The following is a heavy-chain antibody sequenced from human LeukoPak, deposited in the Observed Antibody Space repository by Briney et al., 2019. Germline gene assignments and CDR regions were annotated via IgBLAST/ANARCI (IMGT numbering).Heavy chain of an antibody. J-gene: IGHJ4*02. Sequence: SETLSLTCTVSGGSISSYYWSWIRQPPGKGLGWIGYIYYSGSTNYNPSLKSRVTISVDTSKNQFSLKLSSVTAADTAVYYCARSSRSSWYSFDYWGQGTLVTVSS. CDR2: IYYSGST. CDR3: ARSSRSSWYSFDY. D-gene: IGHD6-13*01. V-gene: IGHV4-59*08. CDR1: GGSISSYY.